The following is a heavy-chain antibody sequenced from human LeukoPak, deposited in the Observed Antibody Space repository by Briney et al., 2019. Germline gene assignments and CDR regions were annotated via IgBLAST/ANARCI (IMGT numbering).Heavy chain of an antibody. Sequence: SETLSLTCSVSGGSISSSNYYWGWIRQPPGKGREWIGSINYSGNTYYNPSLKSRVTISVDTSKNQFSLKLSSVTAADTAVYYCARDLAGSDYADSWGQGTLVTVSS. J-gene: IGHJ5*01. CDR1: GGSISSSNYY. V-gene: IGHV4-39*07. CDR2: INYSGNT. CDR3: ARDLAGSDYADS. D-gene: IGHD4-17*01.